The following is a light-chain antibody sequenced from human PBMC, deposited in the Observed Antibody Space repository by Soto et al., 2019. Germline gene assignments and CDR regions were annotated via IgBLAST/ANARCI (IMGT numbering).Light chain of an antibody. CDR1: SSDVGGYNY. J-gene: IGLJ3*02. V-gene: IGLV2-14*01. CDR2: EVS. CDR3: SSYTSTSTRV. Sequence: QSALTQPASVSGSPGQSITISCTGTSSDVGGYNYVSWYQQHPGKAPKLMIYEVSNRPSGVSNRFSCSKSGNTASLTISALQADDEADYYCSSYTSTSTRVFGGGTKLTVL.